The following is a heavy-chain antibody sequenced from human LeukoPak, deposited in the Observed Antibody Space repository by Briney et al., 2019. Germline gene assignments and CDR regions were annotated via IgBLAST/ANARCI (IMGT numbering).Heavy chain of an antibody. V-gene: IGHV3-64*01. CDR3: AREYCSATSCYKTIDY. CDR1: GFTFSSNA. D-gene: IGHD2-2*02. J-gene: IGHJ4*02. CDR2: ISSNGGST. Sequence: VGSLRLSCAASGFTFSSNAMHWVRQAPGKGLEYVSAISSNGGSTYYANSVKGRFTISRDNSKNTLYLQMGSLRADDMAVYYCAREYCSATSCYKTIDYWGRGTLVTVSS.